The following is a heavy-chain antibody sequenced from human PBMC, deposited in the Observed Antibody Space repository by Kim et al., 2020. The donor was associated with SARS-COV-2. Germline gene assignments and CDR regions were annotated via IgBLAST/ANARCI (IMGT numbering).Heavy chain of an antibody. V-gene: IGHV3-48*01. J-gene: IGHJ5*01. D-gene: IGHD3-22*01. CDR3: LCDSLPGIWF. Sequence: GGSLRLSCAASGFTFSGYSMNWVRQASGKGLEWVAFISNDDGSIDNAYAVRVRCTLSRDGAEYSQYAQMNILTLEDAATDECLCDSLPGIWF. CDR2: ISNDDGSI. CDR1: GFTFSGYS.